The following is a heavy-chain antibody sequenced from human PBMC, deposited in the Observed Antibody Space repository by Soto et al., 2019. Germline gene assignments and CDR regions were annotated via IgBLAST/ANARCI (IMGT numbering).Heavy chain of an antibody. CDR3: ARATILAYCAGDCPGYDY. CDR2: INGENGNR. V-gene: IGHV1-3*01. Sequence: QFHLVQSGAEVKRPGASVRISCKASGYIFTNYAVFWVRQAPGQGLEWMGWINGENGNRKYSKNFQGRVTITRDTAANTAYLELSSLRSEDTAVYYCARATILAYCAGDCPGYDYWGQGTLVTVSS. CDR1: GYIFTNYA. J-gene: IGHJ4*02. D-gene: IGHD2-21*02.